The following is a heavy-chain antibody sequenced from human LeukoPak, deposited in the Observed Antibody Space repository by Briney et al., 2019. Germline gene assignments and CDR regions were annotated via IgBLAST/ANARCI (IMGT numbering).Heavy chain of an antibody. CDR3: AKDLDYGGNSDY. Sequence: GGSLRLSCAASGFTFSSYAMSWVRQAPGKGLEWVSAISGSGGSTYYTDSVKGRFTISRDNSKNTLYLQMNSLRAEDTAVYYCAKDLDYGGNSDYWGQGTLVTVSS. CDR1: GFTFSSYA. V-gene: IGHV3-23*01. CDR2: ISGSGGST. J-gene: IGHJ4*02. D-gene: IGHD4-23*01.